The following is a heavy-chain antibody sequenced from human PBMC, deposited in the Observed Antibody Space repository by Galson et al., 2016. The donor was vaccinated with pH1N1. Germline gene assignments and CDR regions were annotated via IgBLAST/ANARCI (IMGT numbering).Heavy chain of an antibody. J-gene: IGHJ6*02. CDR3: ARFMYGDYDLSLDF. Sequence: PALVKPTQTLTLTCTFSGFSLSTSGMCVSWIRQPPGKALEWLALIDWDDDKYYRTSLKTRLTISKDTSKNQVVLTMTNMDPVDTATYYCARFMYGDYDLSLDFWGQGTTVTVSS. CDR1: GFSLSTSGMC. CDR2: IDWDDDK. D-gene: IGHD4-17*01. V-gene: IGHV2-70*01.